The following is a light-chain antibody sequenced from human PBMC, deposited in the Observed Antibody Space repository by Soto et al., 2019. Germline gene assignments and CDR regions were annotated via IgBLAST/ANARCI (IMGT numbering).Light chain of an antibody. J-gene: IGKJ4*01. CDR2: KAS. CDR3: QQYNAYSST. CDR1: QSISIW. V-gene: IGKV1-5*03. Sequence: DIQMTQSPSTLSASVGDRVTITCRASQSISIWLAWYQQKPGKAPKILIYKASSLESGVPSRFSGSGSGTEFTLTISSLQPDDFATYYCQQYNAYSSTFGGGTKVEIK.